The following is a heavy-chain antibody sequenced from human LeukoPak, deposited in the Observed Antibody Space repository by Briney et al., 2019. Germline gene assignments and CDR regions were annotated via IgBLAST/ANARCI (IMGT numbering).Heavy chain of an antibody. D-gene: IGHD2-2*01. Sequence: ASVKVSCKASGYTFTGYYMHWVRQAPGQGLEWMGWINPNSGGTNYAQKFQGRVTMTRDTSISTAYMELSRLRSDDTAVYCCARDALLVAAAPDAFDIWGQGTMVTVSS. V-gene: IGHV1-2*02. CDR3: ARDALLVAAAPDAFDI. CDR2: INPNSGGT. J-gene: IGHJ3*02. CDR1: GYTFTGYY.